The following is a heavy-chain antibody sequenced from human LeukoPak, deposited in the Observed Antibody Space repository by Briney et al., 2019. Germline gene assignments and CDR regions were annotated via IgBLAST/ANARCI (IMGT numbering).Heavy chain of an antibody. V-gene: IGHV1-69*13. CDR2: IIPIFGTA. CDR1: GGTFSSYA. CDR3: ARAPPALYQNWFDP. Sequence: GASVKVSCKASGGTFSSYAISWVRQAPGQGLEWMGGIIPIFGTANYAQKFQGRVTITADESTSTAYMELSSLRSEDTAVYYCARAPPALYQNWFDPWGQGTLVTVSS. J-gene: IGHJ5*02. D-gene: IGHD3-10*01.